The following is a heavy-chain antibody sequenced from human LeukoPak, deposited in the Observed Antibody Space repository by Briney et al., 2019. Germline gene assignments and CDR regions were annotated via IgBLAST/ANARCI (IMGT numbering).Heavy chain of an antibody. CDR1: GFTFSSYG. Sequence: PGGSLRLSCAASGFTFSSYGMHWVRQAPGKGLEWVAVISYDGSNKYYADSVKGRFTISRDNAKNSLYLQMNSLRNEDTAVYYCARGCSPGTCSPFDYWGQGTLVTVSS. V-gene: IGHV3-30*03. D-gene: IGHD2-15*01. CDR2: ISYDGSNK. CDR3: ARGCSPGTCSPFDY. J-gene: IGHJ4*02.